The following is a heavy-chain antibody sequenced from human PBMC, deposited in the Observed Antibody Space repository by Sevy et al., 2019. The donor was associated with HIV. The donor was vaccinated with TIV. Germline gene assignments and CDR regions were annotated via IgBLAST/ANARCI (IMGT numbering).Heavy chain of an antibody. V-gene: IGHV1-3*01. D-gene: IGHD5-12*01. Sequence: ASVKVSCKASGYTFTSYAMHWVRQAPGQRLEWMGWINAGNGNTKYSQTFQGRVTITRDTSASTAYMELSSLRSEDTAVYYCARSREMATITGWFDPWGQGTLVTVSS. CDR1: GYTFTSYA. CDR2: INAGNGNT. J-gene: IGHJ5*02. CDR3: ARSREMATITGWFDP.